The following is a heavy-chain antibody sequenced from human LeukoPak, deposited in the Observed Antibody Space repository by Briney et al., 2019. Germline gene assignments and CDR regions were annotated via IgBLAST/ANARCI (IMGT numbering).Heavy chain of an antibody. CDR2: IIPILGIA. D-gene: IGHD3-16*02. V-gene: IGHV1-69*04. CDR1: GGTFSSYA. Sequence: ASVKVSCKASGGTFSSYAISWVRQAPGQGLEWMGRIIPILGIANYAQKFQGRVTITADKSTSTAYMELSSLRSEDMAVYYCARDLITFGGVIGPFDYWGQGTLVTVSS. J-gene: IGHJ4*02. CDR3: ARDLITFGGVIGPFDY.